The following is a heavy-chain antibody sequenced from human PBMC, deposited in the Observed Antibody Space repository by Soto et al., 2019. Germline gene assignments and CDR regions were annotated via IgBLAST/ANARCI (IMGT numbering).Heavy chain of an antibody. CDR3: AREGPDFWSGLLLVGLSGFDP. D-gene: IGHD3-3*01. V-gene: IGHV4-59*01. CDR2: IYYSGST. Sequence: SETLSLTCTVSGGSISSYYWSWIRQPPGKGLEWIGYIYYSGSTNYNPSLKSRVTISVDTSKNQFSLKLSSVTAADTAVYYCAREGPDFWSGLLLVGLSGFDPWGQGTLVTVSS. J-gene: IGHJ5*02. CDR1: GGSISSYY.